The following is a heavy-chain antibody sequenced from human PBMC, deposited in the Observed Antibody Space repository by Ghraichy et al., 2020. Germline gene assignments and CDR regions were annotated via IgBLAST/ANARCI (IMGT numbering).Heavy chain of an antibody. CDR2: ISDNGDT. V-gene: IGHV4-59*01. CDR1: GGSLSHFH. Sequence: SETLSLTCTVSGGSLSHFHWNWVRQSPGKGLEWIGYISDNGDTKYNHSLKSRVTISIDTSKNQFSLKLRSVTAADTAVYYCARDRRFNFMDVWGKGTTVTVSS. CDR3: ARDRRFNFMDV. J-gene: IGHJ6*03. D-gene: IGHD1-14*01.